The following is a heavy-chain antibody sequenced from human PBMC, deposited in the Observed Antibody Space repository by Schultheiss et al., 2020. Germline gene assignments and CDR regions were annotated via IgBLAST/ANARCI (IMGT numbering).Heavy chain of an antibody. J-gene: IGHJ4*02. Sequence: SETLSLTCTVSGGSVSSGSYYWSWIRQPPGKGLEWIGYIYYSGSTYYNPSLKSRVTISVDTSKNQFSLKLSSVTAADTAVYYCARLGYCSGGSCYSFDYWGQGTLVTGYS. V-gene: IGHV4-61*01. CDR3: ARLGYCSGGSCYSFDY. CDR1: GGSVSSGSYY. CDR2: IYYSGST. D-gene: IGHD2-15*01.